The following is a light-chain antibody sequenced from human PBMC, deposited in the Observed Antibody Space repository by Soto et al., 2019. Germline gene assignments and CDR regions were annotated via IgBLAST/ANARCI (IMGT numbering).Light chain of an antibody. V-gene: IGKV3-11*01. CDR1: QSVSTY. J-gene: IGKJ1*01. CDR3: VQRSTWPWT. Sequence: EIVLTQSPGTLSLSPGERATLSCRASQSVSTYLAWYQQRPGQALRLLIYDASNRATGVPARFSGSGSGTDFTLTITNLEPEDFAVYHCVQRSTWPWTCGQGSKVEIK. CDR2: DAS.